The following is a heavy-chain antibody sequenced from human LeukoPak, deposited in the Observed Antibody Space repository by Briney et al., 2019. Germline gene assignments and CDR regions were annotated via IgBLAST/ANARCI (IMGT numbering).Heavy chain of an antibody. D-gene: IGHD6-19*01. CDR3: AKRVYSSGWYSYVGY. V-gene: IGHV3-23*01. J-gene: IGHJ4*02. CDR2: ISGSGGST. Sequence: PSETLSLTWAVYGGSFSGYYWSWIRQAPGKGLEWVSAISGSGGSTYYADSVKGRFTISRDNSKNTLYLQMNSLRAEDTAVYYCAKRVYSSGWYSYVGYWGQGTLVTVSS. CDR1: GGSFSGYY.